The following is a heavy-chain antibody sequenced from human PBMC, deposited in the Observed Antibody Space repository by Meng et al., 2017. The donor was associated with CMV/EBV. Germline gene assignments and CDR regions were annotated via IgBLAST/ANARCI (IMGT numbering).Heavy chain of an antibody. CDR3: ARAAPDYYDSSGPPDY. CDR1: GGSISSGDYY. J-gene: IGHJ4*02. CDR2: IYYSGST. D-gene: IGHD3-22*01. V-gene: IGHV4-30-4*08. Sequence: QVQRQEPGPVLVKPSTSLSLTCTVSGGSISSGDYYWSWIRQPPGKGLEWIGYIYYSGSTYYNPSLKSRVTIAVDTSKNQFSLKLSSVTAADTAVYYCARAAPDYYDSSGPPDYWGQGTLVTVSS.